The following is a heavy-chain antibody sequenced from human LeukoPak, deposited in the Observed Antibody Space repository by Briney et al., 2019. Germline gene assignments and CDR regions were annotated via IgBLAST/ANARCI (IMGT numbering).Heavy chain of an antibody. Sequence: PGGSLRLSCAASGFTFSGHSMNWVRLAPGKGLEWVSYISSSRTTIYYADSVKGRFTISRDNARNSQYMEMKSLRAEDTAVFYCARAALPSFHYFDYWGHGPVVTVSS. V-gene: IGHV3-48*01. J-gene: IGHJ4*01. D-gene: IGHD2/OR15-2a*01. CDR1: GFTFSGHS. CDR3: ARAALPSFHYFDY. CDR2: ISSSRTTI.